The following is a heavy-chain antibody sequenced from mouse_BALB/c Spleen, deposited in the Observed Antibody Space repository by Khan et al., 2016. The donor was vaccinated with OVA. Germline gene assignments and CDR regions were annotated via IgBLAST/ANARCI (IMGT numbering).Heavy chain of an antibody. CDR2: ISYSGNT. CDR1: GYSITSDYA. V-gene: IGHV3-2*02. D-gene: IGHD1-1*01. CDR3: ARVYGGDFDY. J-gene: IGHJ2*01. Sequence: EVQLQESGPGLVKPSQSLSLTCTVTGYSITSDYAWNWIRQFPGNKLEWMGYISYSGNTTYNPSLKSRISITRDTSTNPFFLQLNSVTIEDSATYYCARVYGGDFDYWGQGTTLTVSS.